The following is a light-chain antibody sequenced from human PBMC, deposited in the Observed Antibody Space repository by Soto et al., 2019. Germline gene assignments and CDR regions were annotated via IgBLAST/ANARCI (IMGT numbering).Light chain of an antibody. CDR3: RLYGRSIT. J-gene: IGKJ5*01. V-gene: IGKV3-20*01. CDR1: QSVGSSY. Sequence: EIALAQSPGTLSLSPGERATLSCRASQSVGSSYLAWYQQKPGQAPRLLIYGASSRATGIPDRFSGSGSGTDFTFTTTRREPGDLAVYYWRLYGRSITFCQRTLLETK. CDR2: GAS.